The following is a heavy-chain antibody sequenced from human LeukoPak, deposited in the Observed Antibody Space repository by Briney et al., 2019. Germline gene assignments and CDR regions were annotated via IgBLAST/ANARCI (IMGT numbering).Heavy chain of an antibody. D-gene: IGHD3-16*01. V-gene: IGHV3-15*01. CDR1: GFTFTNAW. J-gene: IGHJ4*02. CDR3: ARGGVAAYFDY. CDR2: IKPKTYGGTT. Sequence: GGSLGLSCSASGFTFTNAWMSWVRQAPGKGLEWIGRIKPKTYGGTTDYAAPVKGRFTISRDDSKNTVYLQMSSLKTEDTAVYYCARGGVAAYFDYWGQGTLVTVSS.